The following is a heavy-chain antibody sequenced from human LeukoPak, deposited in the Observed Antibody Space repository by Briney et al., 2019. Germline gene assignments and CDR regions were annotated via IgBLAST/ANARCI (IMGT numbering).Heavy chain of an antibody. CDR1: GYTFTSYY. CDR2: INPSGGST. V-gene: IGHV1-46*01. CDR3: ARQAIAAAGNVNGVDY. J-gene: IGHJ4*02. Sequence: ASVKVSCKASGYTFTSYYMHWVRQAPGQGLEWMGIINPSGGSTSYAQKFQGRVTMTRDTSTSTAYMELSSLRSEDTAVYYCARQAIAAAGNVNGVDYWGQGTLVTVSS. D-gene: IGHD6-13*01.